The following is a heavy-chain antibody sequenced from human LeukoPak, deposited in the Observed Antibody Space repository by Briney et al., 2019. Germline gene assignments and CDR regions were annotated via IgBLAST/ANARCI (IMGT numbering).Heavy chain of an antibody. CDR1: GFTFSSYS. CDR2: ISSSSSYI. J-gene: IGHJ5*02. Sequence: GGSLRLSCAASGFTFSSYSMNWVRQAPGKGLEWVSSISSSSSYIYYADSVKGRFTISRDNAKNSLYLQMNSLRAEDTAVYYCTRWAGAMVTWWFDPWGQGTLVTVSS. CDR3: TRWAGAMVTWWFDP. D-gene: IGHD5-18*01. V-gene: IGHV3-21*04.